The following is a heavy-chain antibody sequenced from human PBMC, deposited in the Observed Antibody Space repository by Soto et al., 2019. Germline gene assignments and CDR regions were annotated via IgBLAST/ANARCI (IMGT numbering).Heavy chain of an antibody. D-gene: IGHD2-2*01. Sequence: SAKVSFKASGYTFTSYYMHWVRQAPGQGLEWMGIINPSGGSTSYAQKFQGRVTMTRDTSTSTVYMELSSLRSEDTAVYYCARDRVVPAVQIDYWGQGTLVTVSS. J-gene: IGHJ4*02. CDR3: ARDRVVPAVQIDY. CDR2: INPSGGST. V-gene: IGHV1-46*01. CDR1: GYTFTSYY.